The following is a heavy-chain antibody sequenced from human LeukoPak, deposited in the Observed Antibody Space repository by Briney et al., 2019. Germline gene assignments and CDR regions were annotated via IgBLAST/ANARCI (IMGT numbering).Heavy chain of an antibody. J-gene: IGHJ3*02. D-gene: IGHD1-1*01. CDR2: IYSGGST. V-gene: IGHV3-53*01. CDR3: AKSLLTTATGTGRGFDI. Sequence: PGGSLRLSCAASGFTVSSNYMSWVRQAPGKGLEWVSVIYSGGSTYYADSVKGRFTISRDNSKNTLYLQMNSLRAEDSAEYYCAKSLLTTATGTGRGFDIWGQGTMVTVSA. CDR1: GFTVSSNY.